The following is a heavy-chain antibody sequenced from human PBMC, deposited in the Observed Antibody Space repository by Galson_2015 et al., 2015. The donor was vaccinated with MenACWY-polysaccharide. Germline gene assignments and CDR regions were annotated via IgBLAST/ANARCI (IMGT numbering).Heavy chain of an antibody. D-gene: IGHD3-16*01. J-gene: IGHJ5*02. Sequence: SETLSLTCTVSGGSISSSNYYWGWIRQPPGKGLEWIGSIYYSGSTYYNPSLKSRVTISVDTSKNQFSLKLNSVTAADTAVYYCARLGGATEGWFDPRGQGTLVTVSS. V-gene: IGHV4-39*01. CDR1: GGSISSSNYY. CDR3: ARLGGATEGWFDP. CDR2: IYYSGST.